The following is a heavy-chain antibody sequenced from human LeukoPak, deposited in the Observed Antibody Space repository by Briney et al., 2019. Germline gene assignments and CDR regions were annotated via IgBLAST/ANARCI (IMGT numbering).Heavy chain of an antibody. Sequence: PGGSLRLSCAASGFTFSSYAMSWVRQAPGKGLEWVSAISGSGGSTYYADSVKGRFTISRDHSKNTLYLQMNSLRAEDTAVYYCAKMGGADDFWSATHWGHAFDIWGQGTMVTVSS. CDR3: AKMGGADDFWSATHWGHAFDI. CDR2: ISGSGGST. J-gene: IGHJ3*02. D-gene: IGHD3-3*01. CDR1: GFTFSSYA. V-gene: IGHV3-23*01.